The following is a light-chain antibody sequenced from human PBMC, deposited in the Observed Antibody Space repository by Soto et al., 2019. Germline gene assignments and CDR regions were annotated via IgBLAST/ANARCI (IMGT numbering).Light chain of an antibody. CDR1: SSDVGGYNY. CDR3: SSYTTNSTDV. J-gene: IGLJ1*01. V-gene: IGLV2-14*01. Sequence: QSALTQPASVSGSPGQSITISCTGTSSDVGGYNYVSWYQQHPGKAPKLMIYDVSNRPSGVSNRFSGSKSGNTASLTISGLQAEDEADYYCSSYTTNSTDVFAAGTKLTVL. CDR2: DVS.